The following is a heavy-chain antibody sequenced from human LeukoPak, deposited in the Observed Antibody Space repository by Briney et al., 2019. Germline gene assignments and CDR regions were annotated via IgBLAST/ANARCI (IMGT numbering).Heavy chain of an antibody. CDR3: ASKYYDFWKGNWFDP. V-gene: IGHV4-34*01. Sequence: SETLSLTCAVYGGSFSGYYWGWIRQPPGKGLEWIGEINHSGSTNYNPSLKSRVTISVDTSKNQFSLKLSSVTAADTAVYYCASKYYDFWKGNWFDPWGQGILVTVSS. CDR2: INHSGST. J-gene: IGHJ5*02. CDR1: GGSFSGYY. D-gene: IGHD3-3*01.